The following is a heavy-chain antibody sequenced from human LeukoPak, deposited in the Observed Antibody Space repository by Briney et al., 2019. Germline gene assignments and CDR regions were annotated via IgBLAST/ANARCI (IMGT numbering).Heavy chain of an antibody. CDR3: AKDSGTYNWNRYFFDY. V-gene: IGHV3-30*18. CDR1: GFTLSSHG. Sequence: PGRSLRHSCAGSGFTLSSHGMHWVRQAPGKGLEWVAAISYDGSKQYYADSVKGRFTISRDNSKNTLYLQMNSLRAEDTAVYYCAKDSGTYNWNRYFFDYWGQGTLVTVSS. D-gene: IGHD1-1*01. CDR2: ISYDGSKQ. J-gene: IGHJ4*02.